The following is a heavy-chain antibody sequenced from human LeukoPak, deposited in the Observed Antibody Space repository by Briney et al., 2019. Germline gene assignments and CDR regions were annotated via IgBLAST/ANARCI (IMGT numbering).Heavy chain of an antibody. V-gene: IGHV4-61*02. D-gene: IGHD3-22*01. CDR2: IYTSGST. J-gene: IGHJ4*02. Sequence: PSQTLSLTCTVSGGSISSGSYYWSWIRQPAGEGLEWIGRIYTSGSTNYNPSLKSRVTISVDTSKNQFSLKLSSVTAADTAVYYCASFYYDSSGYIDYWGQGTLVTVSS. CDR3: ASFYYDSSGYIDY. CDR1: GGSISSGSYY.